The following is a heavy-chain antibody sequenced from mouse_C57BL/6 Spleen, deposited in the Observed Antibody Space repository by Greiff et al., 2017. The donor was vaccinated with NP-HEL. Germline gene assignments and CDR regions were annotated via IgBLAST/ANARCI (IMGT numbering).Heavy chain of an antibody. D-gene: IGHD2-5*01. CDR1: GYTFTSYW. J-gene: IGHJ4*01. Sequence: QVQLKQPGTELVKPGASVKLSCKASGYTFTSYWMHWVKQRPGQGLEWIGNINPSNGGTNYNEKFKSKATLTVDKSSSTAYMQLSSLTSEDSAVYYCARSGGSKPPYYAMDYWGQGTSVTVSS. CDR2: INPSNGGT. CDR3: ARSGGSKPPYYAMDY. V-gene: IGHV1-53*01.